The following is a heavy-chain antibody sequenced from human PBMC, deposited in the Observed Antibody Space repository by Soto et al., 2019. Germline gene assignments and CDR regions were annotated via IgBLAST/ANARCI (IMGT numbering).Heavy chain of an antibody. J-gene: IGHJ6*02. V-gene: IGHV3-23*01. Sequence: EVQLLESGGGLIHPGGSLRLSCAASGFSLSIYAMSWVRQAPGKGLEWVSGISGSGGSTYYADSVTGRFTISRDNSKNTLHLQMSSLRAEDTAVYYCAKDRGDYYDSSGYYAYGMDVWGQGTTVTVSS. CDR3: AKDRGDYYDSSGYYAYGMDV. D-gene: IGHD3-22*01. CDR1: GFSLSIYA. CDR2: ISGSGGST.